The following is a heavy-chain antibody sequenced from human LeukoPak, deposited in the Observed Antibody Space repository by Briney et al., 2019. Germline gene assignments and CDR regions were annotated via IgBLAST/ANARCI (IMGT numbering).Heavy chain of an antibody. Sequence: TGGSLSLSCAASGFRVSDYVMIWVRQAPGKGLEWVSGINGSVGRTYYIDSAKGRFTISRDSSKNTLYLQMNSLRAEDTAVYSCAVGTSLPAHWGEGTLVTVSS. J-gene: IGHJ4*02. D-gene: IGHD1-26*01. V-gene: IGHV3-23*01. CDR2: INGSVGRT. CDR3: AVGTSLPAH. CDR1: GFRVSDYV.